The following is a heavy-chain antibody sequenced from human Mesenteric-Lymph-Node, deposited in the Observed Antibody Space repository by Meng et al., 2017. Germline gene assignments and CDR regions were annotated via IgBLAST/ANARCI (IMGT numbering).Heavy chain of an antibody. Sequence: SETLSLTCTVSGGSISRTTYYWGWIRQPPGKGLEWIGSIYYSGRTYYTPSLKSRVTISVDTSKNQFSLKLSSVTAADTAVYYCARVPSPAPDSSGVDIWGQGTMVTVSS. D-gene: IGHD3-22*01. CDR3: ARVPSPAPDSSGVDI. CDR1: GGSISRTTYY. CDR2: IYYSGRT. J-gene: IGHJ3*02. V-gene: IGHV4-39*07.